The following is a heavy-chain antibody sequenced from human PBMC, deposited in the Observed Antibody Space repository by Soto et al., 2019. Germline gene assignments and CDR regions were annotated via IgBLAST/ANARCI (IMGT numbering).Heavy chain of an antibody. J-gene: IGHJ4*02. CDR1: AFTFSSYA. V-gene: IGHV3-23*01. Sequence: PGGSLRLSCAPSAFTFSSYAMSWVRQAPGKGLEWVSAISGSGGSTYYADSVKGRFTISRDNTKNTLYLQMNSLRAEDTAVYYCAKDRIAVAGPRLDYWGQGTLVTVSS. D-gene: IGHD6-19*01. CDR3: AKDRIAVAGPRLDY. CDR2: ISGSGGST.